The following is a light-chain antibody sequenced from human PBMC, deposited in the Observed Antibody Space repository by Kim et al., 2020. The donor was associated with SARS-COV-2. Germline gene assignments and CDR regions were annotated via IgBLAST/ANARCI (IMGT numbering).Light chain of an antibody. Sequence: EIVLTQSPGTLSLSPGERATLSCRASQSIGSSYLAWYQQKPGQAPRLLIYDASNRATDIPDRFSGSGSGTDFTLTISRLEPEDYAVYFCQQYGWSPLTFGGGTKVDIK. J-gene: IGKJ4*01. CDR2: DAS. CDR3: QQYGWSPLT. V-gene: IGKV3-20*01. CDR1: QSIGSSY.